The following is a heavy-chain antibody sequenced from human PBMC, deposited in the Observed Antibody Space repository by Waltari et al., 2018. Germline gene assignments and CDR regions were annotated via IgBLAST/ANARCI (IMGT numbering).Heavy chain of an antibody. CDR1: GFPFSSYA. CDR3: ARVQSAAAGRSEH. Sequence: QVQLVESGGGVVQPGRSLKLPCAASGFPFSSYAMPWVLQAPGKGLEWVAVISYDGSNKYYADSVKGRFTISRDNSKNTLYLQMNNLRAEDTAVYYCARVQSAAAGRSEHWGQGTLVTVSS. J-gene: IGHJ1*01. CDR2: ISYDGSNK. D-gene: IGHD6-13*01. V-gene: IGHV3-30-3*01.